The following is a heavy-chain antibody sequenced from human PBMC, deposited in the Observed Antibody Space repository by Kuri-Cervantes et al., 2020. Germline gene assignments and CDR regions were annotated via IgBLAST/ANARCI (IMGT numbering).Heavy chain of an antibody. D-gene: IGHD4-17*01. J-gene: IGHJ3*02. CDR3: ARWRADYGDAFDI. Sequence: ASVKVSCKASGYTFTSYYMHWVRQAPGQGLEWMGIINPSGGSTSYAQKFQGRVTMTRDTSTSTVYMELSSLRPEDTAVYYRARWRADYGDAFDIWGQGTMVTVSS. CDR2: INPSGGST. CDR1: GYTFTSYY. V-gene: IGHV1-46*01.